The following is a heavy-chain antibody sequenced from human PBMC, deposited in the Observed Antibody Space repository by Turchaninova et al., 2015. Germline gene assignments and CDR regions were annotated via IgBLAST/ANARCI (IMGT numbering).Heavy chain of an antibody. CDR2: ITSSSTYI. CDR3: ARDLNFYASGEWVDY. Sequence: EVQVVENGGGLGTRGGAARAYGAPVGLIYSSDSMNCVRQAPGKGLECVSSITSSSTYIYYADSVKGRFTRSRDNAKSSLYLQMNCLRAEDTAVYYCARDLNFYASGEWVDYWGQGTLVTVSS. J-gene: IGHJ4*02. D-gene: IGHD3-10*01. V-gene: IGHV3-21*01. CDR1: GLIYSSDS.